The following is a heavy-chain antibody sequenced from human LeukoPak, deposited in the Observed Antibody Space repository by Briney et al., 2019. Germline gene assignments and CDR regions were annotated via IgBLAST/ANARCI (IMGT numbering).Heavy chain of an antibody. CDR3: ARARYCSGGSCYYNRPYNTKEYFQH. CDR2: INHSGST. V-gene: IGHV4-34*01. Sequence: SSETLSLTCAVYGGSFSGYYWSWIRQPPGKGLEWIGEINHSGSTNYNPSLKSRVTVSVDTSKNQFSLELSSVTAADTAVYYCARARYCSGGSCYYNRPYNTKEYFQHWGQGTLVTVSS. CDR1: GGSFSGYY. J-gene: IGHJ1*01. D-gene: IGHD2-15*01.